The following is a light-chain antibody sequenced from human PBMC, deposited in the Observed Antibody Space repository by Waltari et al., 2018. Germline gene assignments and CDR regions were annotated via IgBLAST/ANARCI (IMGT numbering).Light chain of an antibody. CDR1: SGHSSNI. Sequence: QLVLTQSPSVSASLGASVKLTCTLSSGHSSNIIAWLQQKPEKGPRYLMKVNSDGSHSKGDEIPDRFSGSSSGAERYLTISTVQSEDEADYYCQTGGHGTWVFGGGTKLTVL. CDR2: VNSDGSH. CDR3: QTGGHGTWV. V-gene: IGLV4-69*01. J-gene: IGLJ3*02.